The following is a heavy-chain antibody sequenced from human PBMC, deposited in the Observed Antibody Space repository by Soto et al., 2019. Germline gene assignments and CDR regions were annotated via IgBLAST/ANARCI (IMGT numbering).Heavy chain of an antibody. V-gene: IGHV4-59*01. CDR1: GGSISSYY. CDR2: IYYSGST. Sequence: QVQLQESGPGLVKPSETLSLTCTVSGGSISSYYWSWIRQPPGKGLEWIGYIYYSGSTNYNPSLKSRVTISVDTSKSPFSRKLSSVTAADTAVYYCARPHGGSSGWDNWFDPWGQGTLVTVSS. CDR3: ARPHGGSSGWDNWFDP. D-gene: IGHD6-25*01. J-gene: IGHJ5*02.